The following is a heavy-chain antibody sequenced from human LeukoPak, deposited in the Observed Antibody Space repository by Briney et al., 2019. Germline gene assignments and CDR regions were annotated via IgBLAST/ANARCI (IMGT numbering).Heavy chain of an antibody. CDR3: ARRGMDGSGSYYTFDY. CDR2: INPNSGGT. V-gene: IGHV1-2*02. Sequence: ASVKVSCKASGYTFTGYYMHWVRQAPGQGLEWMGWINPNSGGTNYAQKFQGRVTMTRDTSISTAYMELSRLRSDDMAVYYCARRGMDGSGSYYTFDYWGQGTLVTVSS. D-gene: IGHD3-10*01. CDR1: GYTFTGYY. J-gene: IGHJ4*02.